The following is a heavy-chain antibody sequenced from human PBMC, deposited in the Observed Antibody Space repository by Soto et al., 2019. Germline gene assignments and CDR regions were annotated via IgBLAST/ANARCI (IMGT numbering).Heavy chain of an antibody. Sequence: PSETLSLTCAVYGGSFSGYYWSWIRQPPGKGLEWIGEINHSGSTNYNPSLKSRVTISVDTSKNQFSLKLSSVTAADTAVYYCARDGDGRMTTNPYYYYGMDVWGPGITVTVS. CDR2: INHSGST. V-gene: IGHV4-34*01. CDR1: GGSFSGYY. J-gene: IGHJ6*02. D-gene: IGHD2-21*02. CDR3: ARDGDGRMTTNPYYYYGMDV.